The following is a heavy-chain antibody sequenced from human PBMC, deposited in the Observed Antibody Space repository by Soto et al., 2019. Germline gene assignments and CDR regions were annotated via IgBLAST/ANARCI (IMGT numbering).Heavy chain of an antibody. J-gene: IGHJ4*02. CDR3: ARVPFYGAIDY. Sequence: EVQLMESGGGLVQPGGSLRLSCAASGFNFGASWMAWVRQAPGKGLEWVADIKQDGSEKNYVDSVKGRVTISRDDAKNSLYLQMNSLRAEDTAVYYCARVPFYGAIDYWGLGTLVTVSS. V-gene: IGHV3-7*01. CDR1: GFNFGASW. CDR2: IKQDGSEK. D-gene: IGHD3-10*01.